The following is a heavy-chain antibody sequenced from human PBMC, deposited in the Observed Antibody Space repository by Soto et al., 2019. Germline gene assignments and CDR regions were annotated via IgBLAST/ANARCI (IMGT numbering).Heavy chain of an antibody. Sequence: QVQLQESGPGLVKPSETLSLTCTVSGGSVSSGSYYWSWIRQPPGKGLEYIGYLFYSGSTNYDPSLKSRVTISVDPPKNQFSLKLTSVTAADTAVYYCARGQAFWTGYYRMPYYFDYWGQGTLVTVSS. V-gene: IGHV4-61*01. CDR1: GGSVSSGSYY. D-gene: IGHD3-3*01. CDR3: ARGQAFWTGYYRMPYYFDY. J-gene: IGHJ4*02. CDR2: LFYSGST.